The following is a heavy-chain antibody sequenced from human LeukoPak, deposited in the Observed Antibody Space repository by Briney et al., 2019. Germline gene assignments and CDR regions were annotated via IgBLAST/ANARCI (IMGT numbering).Heavy chain of an antibody. J-gene: IGHJ6*03. D-gene: IGHD3-10*01. CDR3: TTEAYYYGSGSPPFSKYYYYMDV. CDR1: GFTFSHYG. Sequence: GTSLRLSCAASGFTFSHYGIHWVRQAPGKGLEWVAVMSYDGSNKYYADSVKGRFTISRDNSKNTLYLQMNSLRAEDTAVCYCTTEAYYYGSGSPPFSKYYYYMDVWGKGTTVTVSS. CDR2: MSYDGSNK. V-gene: IGHV3-30*03.